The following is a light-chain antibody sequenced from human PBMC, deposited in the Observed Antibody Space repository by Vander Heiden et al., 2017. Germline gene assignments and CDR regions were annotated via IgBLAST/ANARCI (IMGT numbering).Light chain of an antibody. CDR1: KIGSKR. Sequence: SYVLTQPPSVSVAPGQTASITCGGNKIGSKRLHWYQQRPGQAPVLVVYDDSDRPSGIPERFSGSNSGNTATLTISRVEAGDEADYFCQVWDSSSRQWVFGGGTKLTVL. J-gene: IGLJ3*02. CDR2: DDS. CDR3: QVWDSSSRQWV. V-gene: IGLV3-21*02.